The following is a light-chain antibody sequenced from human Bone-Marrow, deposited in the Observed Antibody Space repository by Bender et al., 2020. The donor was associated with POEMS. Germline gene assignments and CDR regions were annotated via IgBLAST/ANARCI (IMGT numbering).Light chain of an antibody. V-gene: IGLV2-14*02. J-gene: IGLJ1*01. CDR2: EAI. CDR3: CAHLSDRTYV. Sequence: QSAPTQPASVSGSPGQSITISCTGTDNDIGMHHFFPWYQHHPGKVPRVVIYEAIKRPSGVSTRFSGSRSGNTASLTISGLQAEDEGDYYCCAHLSDRTYVFGSGTTVTVL. CDR1: DNDIGMHHF.